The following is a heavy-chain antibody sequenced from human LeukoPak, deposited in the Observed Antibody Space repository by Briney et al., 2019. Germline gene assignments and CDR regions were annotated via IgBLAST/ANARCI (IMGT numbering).Heavy chain of an antibody. J-gene: IGHJ4*02. CDR2: NYPGDSDT. CDR3: ARPTRYCSSTSCPYDY. D-gene: IGHD2-2*01. V-gene: IGHV5-51*01. Sequence: GASLQISCQASGSFLTSYWIGCVRPLPGKGLEWMGINYPGDSDTRDSPSFQGQATISADKSISTAYLQWSSLKASDTAMYYCARPTRYCSSTSCPYDYWGQGTLVTVSS. CDR1: GSFLTSYW.